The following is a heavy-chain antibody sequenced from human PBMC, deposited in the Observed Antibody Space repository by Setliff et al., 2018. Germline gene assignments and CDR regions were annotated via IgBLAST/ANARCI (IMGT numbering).Heavy chain of an antibody. Sequence: GGSLRLSCAASGFTFSNAWMSWVRQAPGKGLEWVGRIKSKTDGGATDYAAPVKGRFPISRDDSKNTLYLQMNSLRPEDTAVYYCARTCSGSGCYAGLESWGQGTPVTVSS. CDR1: GFTFSNAW. CDR3: ARTCSGSGCYAGLES. V-gene: IGHV3-15*01. D-gene: IGHD2-15*01. CDR2: IKSKTDGGAT. J-gene: IGHJ4*02.